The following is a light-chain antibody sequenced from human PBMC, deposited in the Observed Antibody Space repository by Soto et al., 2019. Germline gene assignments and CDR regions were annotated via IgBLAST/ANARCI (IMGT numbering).Light chain of an antibody. CDR2: AAS. J-gene: IGKJ2*01. CDR3: QQSYISPYT. Sequence: DIQMTQSPSSLSVSVGDRVTITCRASESIANYLNWYQQKPGKAPNLLIYAASDLQSGVPSRFSGSGSGTDFTRTISSLQTEDFATYFCQQSYISPYTFGQGTKLDI. CDR1: ESIANY. V-gene: IGKV1-39*01.